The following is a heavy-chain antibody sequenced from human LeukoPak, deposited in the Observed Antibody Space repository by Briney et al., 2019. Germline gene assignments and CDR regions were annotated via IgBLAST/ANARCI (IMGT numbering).Heavy chain of an antibody. CDR1: GYSFTNYG. CDR2: ISGYNGDT. J-gene: IGHJ6*02. V-gene: IGHV1-18*01. Sequence: GASVKVSCKASGYSFTNYGINWVRQAPGEGLEWMGWISGYNGDTKNAQKLQGRVTMTTDTSTSTAYMELRSLRSDDTAVYYCARATLRLVGATIYYYGMDVWGQGTTVTVSS. CDR3: ARATLRLVGATIYYYGMDV. D-gene: IGHD1-26*01.